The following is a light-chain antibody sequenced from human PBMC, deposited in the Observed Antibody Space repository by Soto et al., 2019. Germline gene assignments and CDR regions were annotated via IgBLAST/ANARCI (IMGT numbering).Light chain of an antibody. CDR3: SPYSGTTYHYV. CDR2: EVS. V-gene: IGLV2-8*01. Sequence: QSVLTQPPSASGSFGQSVTTSCTGTSSDVGGYNYVSWHQQHPGKAPKLMIYEVSERPSGVPDRFSGSKSGNTASLTVSGLQADDEADYYCSPYSGTTYHYVFATVTNV. CDR1: SSDVGGYNY. J-gene: IGLJ1*01.